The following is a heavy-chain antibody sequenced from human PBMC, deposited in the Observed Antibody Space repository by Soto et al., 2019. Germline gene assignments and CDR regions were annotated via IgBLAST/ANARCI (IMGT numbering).Heavy chain of an antibody. CDR1: GGSISSYY. D-gene: IGHD5-12*01. V-gene: IGHV4-59*01. CDR2: IYYSGST. CDR3: ATTEYQNIVDPLYDYGMDV. J-gene: IGHJ6*02. Sequence: QVQLQESGPGLVKPSETLSLTCTVSGGSISSYYWSWIRQPPGKGLEWIGYIYYSGSTNYNPSLKSRVTISVDTSKNQFSLKLSSVTAADTAVYYCATTEYQNIVDPLYDYGMDVWGQGTTVTVSS.